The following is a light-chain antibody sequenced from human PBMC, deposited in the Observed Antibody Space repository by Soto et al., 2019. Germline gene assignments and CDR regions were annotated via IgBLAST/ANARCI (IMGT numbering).Light chain of an antibody. J-gene: IGKJ1*01. CDR2: AAS. V-gene: IGKV1-39*01. CDR3: QQSYSTPRT. CDR1: QSISSY. Sequence: DSQITQAPSILSASLGDRVTITCRASQSISSYLNWYQQKPGKAPKLLIYAASSLQSGVPSRFSGSGSGTDFTLTISSLQPEDFATYYCQQSYSTPRTFGQGTKVDI.